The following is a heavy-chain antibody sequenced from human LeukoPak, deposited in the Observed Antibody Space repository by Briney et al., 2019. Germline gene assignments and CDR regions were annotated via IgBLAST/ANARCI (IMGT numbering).Heavy chain of an antibody. D-gene: IGHD3-10*01. CDR1: GYPFISYV. Sequence: ASVKVSCTASGYPFISYVIHWVRQAPGQRLEWMGWINPDNGNAEYSQKFQGRITITRDPSATTAYMELSSLRSGDMAVYYCAKDRGGTGDFDYWGQGTLVTVSS. CDR3: AKDRGGTGDFDY. J-gene: IGHJ4*02. CDR2: INPDNGNA. V-gene: IGHV1-3*01.